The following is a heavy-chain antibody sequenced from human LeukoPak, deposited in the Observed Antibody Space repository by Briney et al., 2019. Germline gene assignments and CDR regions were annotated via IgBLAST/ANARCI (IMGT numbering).Heavy chain of an antibody. Sequence: SETLSLTCTVSGGSISNRDWYWGWIRHPPGKGLGWVGSIFISGSFNSGATYSNPSLRSRMTISMDTGTNQFSLRLSSVTAADTAVYFCARSPGFGSSWYDYWGQGTLVTVSS. CDR3: ARSPGFGSSWYDY. CDR1: GGSISNRDWY. D-gene: IGHD6-13*01. CDR2: IFISGSFNSGAT. J-gene: IGHJ4*02. V-gene: IGHV4-39*07.